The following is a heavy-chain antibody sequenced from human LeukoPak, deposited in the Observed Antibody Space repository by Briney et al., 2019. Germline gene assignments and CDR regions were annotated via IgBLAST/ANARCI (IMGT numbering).Heavy chain of an antibody. CDR1: GGSISSGGYY. D-gene: IGHD4-17*01. V-gene: IGHV4-31*03. J-gene: IGHJ2*01. CDR2: IYYSGST. Sequence: SQTLSLTCTVSGGSISSGGYYWSWIRQHPGKGLEWIGYIYYSGSTNYNPSLKSRVTISVDTSKNQFSLKLSSVTAADTAVYYCARGALYGDYRMRYFDLWGRGTLVTVSS. CDR3: ARGALYGDYRMRYFDL.